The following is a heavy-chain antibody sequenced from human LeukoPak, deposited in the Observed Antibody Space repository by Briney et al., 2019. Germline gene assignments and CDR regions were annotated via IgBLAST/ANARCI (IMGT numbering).Heavy chain of an antibody. D-gene: IGHD3-10*01. CDR2: INPNSGGT. Sequence: ASVKVSCKASGYTFTGYYMHWVRQAPGQGLEWMGRINPNSGGTNNEQKFQGRVTMTRDTSISTAYMELSRLRSDDTAVYYCAREISGSDYYYYYYMDVWGKGTTVTVSS. CDR1: GYTFTGYY. V-gene: IGHV1-2*06. J-gene: IGHJ6*03. CDR3: AREISGSDYYYYYYMDV.